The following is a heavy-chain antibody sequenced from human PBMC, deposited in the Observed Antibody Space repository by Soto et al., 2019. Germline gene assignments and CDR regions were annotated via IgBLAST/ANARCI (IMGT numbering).Heavy chain of an antibody. CDR3: ARDFIAAYQGYFDY. CDR1: GGSVSSGSYY. Sequence: SETLSLTCTVSGGSVSSGSYYWSWIRQPPGKGLEWIGYIYYSGSTNYNPSLKSRVTISVDTSKNQFSLKLSSVTAADTAVYYCARDFIAAYQGYFDYWGQGTLVTVSS. D-gene: IGHD6-6*01. CDR2: IYYSGST. V-gene: IGHV4-61*01. J-gene: IGHJ4*02.